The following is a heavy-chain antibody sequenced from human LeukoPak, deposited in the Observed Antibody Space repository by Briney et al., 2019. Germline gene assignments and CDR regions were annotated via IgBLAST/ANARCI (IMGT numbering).Heavy chain of an antibody. Sequence: GGSLRLSCAASGFTFSNYAMSWVRQVPGKGLEWVSGITSNTASTYYADSVKGRFTISRDNAKNSLYLQMNSLRDEDTAVYYCARASRSGWYAEGDYWGQGTLVTVSS. CDR2: ITSNTAST. CDR1: GFTFSNYA. J-gene: IGHJ4*02. V-gene: IGHV3-23*01. CDR3: ARASRSGWYAEGDY. D-gene: IGHD6-19*01.